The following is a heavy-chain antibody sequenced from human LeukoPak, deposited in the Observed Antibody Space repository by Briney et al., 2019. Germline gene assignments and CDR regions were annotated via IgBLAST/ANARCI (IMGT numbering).Heavy chain of an antibody. CDR2: NSWKSNDK. Sequence: PGGPLRLSCAACGFNLDDYSVLRARHAPGKGAEWVSGNSWKSNDKGYADSVRGRFTISRDNAKNSLYLQITSLRAEDTSLYYCAKDMSIREGYKSPGYFDCWSQGALVTVSS. V-gene: IGHV3-9*01. CDR1: GFNLDDYS. J-gene: IGHJ4*02. CDR3: AKDMSIREGYKSPGYFDC. D-gene: IGHD5-24*01.